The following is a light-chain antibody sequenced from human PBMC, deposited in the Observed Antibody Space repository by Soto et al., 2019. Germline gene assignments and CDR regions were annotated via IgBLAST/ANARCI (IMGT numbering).Light chain of an antibody. Sequence: VLPQSSRTLPLSRGETATLSCRARQSVSSTFLAWYQQKPDKAPRLLIYGACTRATGVPHRFSGSGSGTDFTLMISRMEPEDFAVYYCQQYGVSPRTFGQGTKVDIK. V-gene: IGKV3-20*01. CDR1: QSVSSTF. CDR2: GAC. J-gene: IGKJ1*01. CDR3: QQYGVSPRT.